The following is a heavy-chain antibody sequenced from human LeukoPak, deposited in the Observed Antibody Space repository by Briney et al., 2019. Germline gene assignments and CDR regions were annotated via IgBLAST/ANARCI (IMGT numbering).Heavy chain of an antibody. CDR3: AKEGEYSSSWYEPYFDY. Sequence: PGRSLRLSCAASGFTFSSYGMHWVRQAPGKGLEWVAVIWYDGSNKYYADSVKGRFTISRDNSKNTLYLQMNSLRAEDTAVYYCAKEGEYSSSWYEPYFDYWGQGTLVTVSS. D-gene: IGHD6-13*01. V-gene: IGHV3-33*06. J-gene: IGHJ4*02. CDR2: IWYDGSNK. CDR1: GFTFSSYG.